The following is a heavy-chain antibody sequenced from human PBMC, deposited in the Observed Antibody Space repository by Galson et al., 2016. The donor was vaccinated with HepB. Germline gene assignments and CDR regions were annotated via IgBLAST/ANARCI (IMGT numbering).Heavy chain of an antibody. CDR1: GGSFSTYA. V-gene: IGHV1-69*06. CDR2: VIPVFNKA. Sequence: SVKVSCKASGGSFSTYAISWVRQAPGQGLEWVGGVIPVFNKAKYAQRFQGRLRITADKSTATSFLHLYSLTSEDTAFYYCAGGGYDLGSDDWCDPWGQGTLVTVSS. D-gene: IGHD5-12*01. J-gene: IGHJ5*02. CDR3: AGGGYDLGSDDWCDP.